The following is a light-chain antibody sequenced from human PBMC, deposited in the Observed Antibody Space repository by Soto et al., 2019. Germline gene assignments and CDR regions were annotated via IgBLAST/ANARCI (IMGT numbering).Light chain of an antibody. V-gene: IGKV1-5*03. CDR1: QSISSW. CDR2: KAS. CDR3: QQYNSYSET. J-gene: IGKJ1*01. Sequence: DIQRTQSPSTLSASVGDRVTITCRPSQSISSWLAWYQQKPGKAPMLLIYKASSLESGVPSRFSGSGSGTEFTLTISSLQPDDFATYYCQQYNSYSETFGQGTKVDIK.